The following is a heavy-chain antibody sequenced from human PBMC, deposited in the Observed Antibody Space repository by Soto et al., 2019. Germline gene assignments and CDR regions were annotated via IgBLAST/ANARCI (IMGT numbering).Heavy chain of an antibody. V-gene: IGHV3-7*01. D-gene: IGHD3-10*01. CDR1: GFTFSSYW. Sequence: GGSLRLSCEASGFTFSSYWMTWVRQAPGKGLEWVANIKQDASEKYYVDSVKGRFTISRDNAKNSLYLQMNGLRAEDTAVYYCVRGISMIRGVSDYWGQGPLATVPS. CDR2: IKQDASEK. J-gene: IGHJ4*02. CDR3: VRGISMIRGVSDY.